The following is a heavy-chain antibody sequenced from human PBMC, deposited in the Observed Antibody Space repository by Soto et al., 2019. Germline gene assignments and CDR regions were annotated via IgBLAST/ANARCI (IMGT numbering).Heavy chain of an antibody. J-gene: IGHJ5*02. V-gene: IGHV1-69*02. CDR3: ARTTVTTGWFDP. CDR1: GGTFSSYT. Sequence: QVQLVQSGAEVKKPGSSVKVSCKASGGTFSSYTISWVRQAPGQGLEWMGRIIPILGIANYARKFQGRVTITADKSTSTAYMELSSLRSEDTAVYYCARTTVTTGWFDPWGQGTLVTVSS. CDR2: IIPILGIA. D-gene: IGHD4-4*01.